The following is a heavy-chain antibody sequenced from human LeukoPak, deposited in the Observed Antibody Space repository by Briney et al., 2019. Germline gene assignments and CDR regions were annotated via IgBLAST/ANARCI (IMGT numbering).Heavy chain of an antibody. CDR3: ASIYCGGDCSFDY. Sequence: SETLSFTCTVSGGSISSSSYYWGWIRQPPGKGLEWIGSIYYSGSTYYNPSLKSRVTISVDTSKNQFSLKLSSVTAADTAVYYCASIYCGGDCSFDYWGQGTLVTVSS. V-gene: IGHV4-39*07. D-gene: IGHD2-21*02. CDR2: IYYSGST. J-gene: IGHJ4*02. CDR1: GGSISSSSYY.